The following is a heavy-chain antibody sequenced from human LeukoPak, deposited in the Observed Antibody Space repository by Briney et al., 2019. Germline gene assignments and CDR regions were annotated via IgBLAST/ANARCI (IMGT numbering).Heavy chain of an antibody. Sequence: GGSLRLSCAASGFTFNDYYMSWIRQAPGKGLEWLSYINIGGTNTHYADSVKGRFTISRDNAKKSLYLEMNNLRAEDTAVYYCATDGAGFDTWGQGVLVSVFS. CDR2: INIGGTNT. CDR3: ATDGAGFDT. V-gene: IGHV3-11*01. CDR1: GFTFNDYY. J-gene: IGHJ5*02.